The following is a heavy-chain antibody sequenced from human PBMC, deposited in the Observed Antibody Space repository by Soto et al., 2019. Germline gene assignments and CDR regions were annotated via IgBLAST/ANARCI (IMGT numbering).Heavy chain of an antibody. CDR1: GFPFSDYY. CDR3: ARTLAARFDY. CDR2: ITNSGSTQ. D-gene: IGHD6-6*01. V-gene: IGHV3-11*01. J-gene: IGHJ4*02. Sequence: GGSLRLSCAASGFPFSDYYMSWIRQAPGKGLEWVSHITNSGSTQYYADSVKGRFTISRDNAKNSLFLQMNSLRAEDTAVYHCARTLAARFDYWGQGTPVTVSS.